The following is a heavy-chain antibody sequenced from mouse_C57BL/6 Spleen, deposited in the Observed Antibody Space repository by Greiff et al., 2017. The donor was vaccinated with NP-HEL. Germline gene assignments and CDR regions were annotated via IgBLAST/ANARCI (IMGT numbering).Heavy chain of an antibody. V-gene: IGHV1-81*01. Sequence: VKLQESGAELARPGASVKLSCKASGYTFTSYGISWVKQRTGQGLEWIGEIYPRSGNTYYNEKFKGKATLTADKSSSTAYMELRSLTSEDSAVYFCARNYDYPWYFDVWGTGTTVTVSS. CDR1: GYTFTSYG. J-gene: IGHJ1*03. CDR2: IYPRSGNT. CDR3: ARNYDYPWYFDV. D-gene: IGHD2-4*01.